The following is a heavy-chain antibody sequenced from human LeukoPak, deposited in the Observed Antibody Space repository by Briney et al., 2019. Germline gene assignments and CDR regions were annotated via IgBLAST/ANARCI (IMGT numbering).Heavy chain of an antibody. V-gene: IGHV1-2*04. J-gene: IGHJ6*02. CDR1: GYTFTGYY. CDR2: INPNSGGT. Sequence: ASVKVSCKASGYTFTGYYMHWVRQAPGQGLEWMGWINPNSGGTNYAQKFQGWVTMTRDTSISTAYMKLSRLRSDDTAVYYCARDTYSSGYYGMDVWGQGTTVTVSS. CDR3: ARDTYSSGYYGMDV. D-gene: IGHD6-25*01.